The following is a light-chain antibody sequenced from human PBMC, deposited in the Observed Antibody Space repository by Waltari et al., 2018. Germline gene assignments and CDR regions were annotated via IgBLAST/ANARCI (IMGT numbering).Light chain of an antibody. CDR3: SSYADNTWI. CDR1: SSDVGAYNY. J-gene: IGLJ2*01. CDR2: EVT. V-gene: IGLV2-8*01. Sequence: QSALTQPPPASGSPGQSVTISCPGTSSDVGAYNYVSWYPQPPGKAPTLMIYEVTKPPSGVPDRFSGSKSGNTASLTVAGLQAEDEADYYCSSYADNTWIFRGGTTLTVL.